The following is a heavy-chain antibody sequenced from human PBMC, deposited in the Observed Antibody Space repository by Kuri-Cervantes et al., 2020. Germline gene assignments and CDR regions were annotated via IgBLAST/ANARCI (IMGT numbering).Heavy chain of an antibody. CDR2: ISAYNGNT. D-gene: IGHD3-9*01. Sequence: ASVKVSCKASGYTFTSYGISWVRQAPGQGLEWMGWISAYNGNTNYAQKLQGRVTTTTDTSTSTAYMELRSLRSDDTAVYYCARDPLRYFDWLPNLYYYYGMDVWGQGTTVTVSS. CDR3: ARDPLRYFDWLPNLYYYYGMDV. CDR1: GYTFTSYG. V-gene: IGHV1-18*01. J-gene: IGHJ6*02.